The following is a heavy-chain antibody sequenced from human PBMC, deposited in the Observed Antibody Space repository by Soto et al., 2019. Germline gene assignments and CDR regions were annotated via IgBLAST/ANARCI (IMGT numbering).Heavy chain of an antibody. J-gene: IGHJ6*02. Sequence: GGSLRLSCAASGFTFSSYGMHWVRQAPGKGLEWVAVISYDGSNKYYADSVKGRFTISRDNSKNTLYLQMNSLRAEDTAVYYCANVAGSLKHDYYYYGMDVWGQGTTVTVSS. D-gene: IGHD6-19*01. CDR2: ISYDGSNK. CDR1: GFTFSSYG. CDR3: ANVAGSLKHDYYYYGMDV. V-gene: IGHV3-30*18.